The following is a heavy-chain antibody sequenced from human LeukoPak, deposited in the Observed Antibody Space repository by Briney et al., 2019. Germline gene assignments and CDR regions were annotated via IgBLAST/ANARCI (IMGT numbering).Heavy chain of an antibody. CDR1: ASDFSRHG. D-gene: IGHD4-17*01. J-gene: IGHJ4*02. Sequence: GGSLRLSCAASASDFSRHGMHWVRRAPGKGRVWVALIWFDGSQEYYADSVRGRFTVSRDNSNNMVYLQMNSLRDEDTGFYYCARLYGVYLIDYWGQGTLVTVSS. V-gene: IGHV3-33*01. CDR2: IWFDGSQE. CDR3: ARLYGVYLIDY.